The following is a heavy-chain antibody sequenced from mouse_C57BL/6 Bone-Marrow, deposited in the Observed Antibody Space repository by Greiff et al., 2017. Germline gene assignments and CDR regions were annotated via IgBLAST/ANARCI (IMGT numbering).Heavy chain of an antibody. V-gene: IGHV1-62-2*01. Sequence: VQLQQSGAELVKPGASVKLSCKASGYTFTEYTIHWVKQRSGQGLEWIGWFYPGSGSIKYNEKFKDKATLTADTSSSTVYMELSRLTSEDAAVYFCAKVVYYGRSYGYFDVWGTGTTVTVSS. CDR3: AKVVYYGRSYGYFDV. CDR2: FYPGSGSI. D-gene: IGHD1-1*01. CDR1: GYTFTEYT. J-gene: IGHJ1*03.